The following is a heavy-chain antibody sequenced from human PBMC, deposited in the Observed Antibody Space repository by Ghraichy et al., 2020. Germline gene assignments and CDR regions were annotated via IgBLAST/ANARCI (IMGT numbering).Heavy chain of an antibody. Sequence: SVKVSCKASGGTFSSYAISWVRQAPGQGLEWMGGIIPIFGTANYAQKFQGRVTITADESTSTAYMELSSLRSEDTAVYYCARGLAPMAPNPQDAFDIWGQGTMVTVSS. D-gene: IGHD5-12*01. CDR3: ARGLAPMAPNPQDAFDI. V-gene: IGHV1-69*13. J-gene: IGHJ3*02. CDR2: IIPIFGTA. CDR1: GGTFSSYA.